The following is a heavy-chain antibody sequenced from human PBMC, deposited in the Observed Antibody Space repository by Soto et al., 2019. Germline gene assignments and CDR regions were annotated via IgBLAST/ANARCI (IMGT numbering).Heavy chain of an antibody. CDR2: ISGIGGST. CDR1: GFTFTDSA. Sequence: GSLILSCSASGFTFTDSAWSWVRPAPGKGLEWVATISGIGGSTYLADSVKGRLSISRDNSKNTVSLLMNSLRAEDTAVYFCARGSSGYISSWYYFDYWGRGTLVTGS. V-gene: IGHV3-23*01. D-gene: IGHD6-13*01. J-gene: IGHJ4*02. CDR3: ARGSSGYISSWYYFDY.